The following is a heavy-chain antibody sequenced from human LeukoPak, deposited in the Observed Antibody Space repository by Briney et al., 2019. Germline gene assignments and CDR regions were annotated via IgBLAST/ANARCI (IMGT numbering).Heavy chain of an antibody. CDR1: GFTFSSYG. D-gene: IGHD3-10*01. Sequence: PGGSLRLSCAASGFTFSSYGMSWVRQAPGKGLEWVANIKQDGSEKYYVDSVKGRFTISRDNAKNSLYLQMNSLRAEDTAVYYCARSDYYGSGAPHWGQGTLVTVSS. CDR3: ARSDYYGSGAPH. CDR2: IKQDGSEK. V-gene: IGHV3-7*01. J-gene: IGHJ4*02.